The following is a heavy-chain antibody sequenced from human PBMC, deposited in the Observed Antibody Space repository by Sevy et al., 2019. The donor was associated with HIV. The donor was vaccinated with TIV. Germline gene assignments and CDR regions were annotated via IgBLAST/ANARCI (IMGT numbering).Heavy chain of an antibody. CDR3: ARYHLAFCGGDCFSPYYFDS. V-gene: IGHV4-59*01. Sequence: SETLSLTCSVSGGSISSYYWNWIRQPPGKGLERIGYIYSSGSTNYNPSLKSRFTISVYISKNQFSLKLSSVTAADTAVYYCARYHLAFCGGDCFSPYYFDSWGQGTLVTVSS. CDR2: IYSSGST. CDR1: GGSISSYY. D-gene: IGHD2-21*01. J-gene: IGHJ4*02.